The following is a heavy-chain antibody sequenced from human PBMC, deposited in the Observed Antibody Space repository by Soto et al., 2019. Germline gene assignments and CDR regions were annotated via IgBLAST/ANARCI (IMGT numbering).Heavy chain of an antibody. D-gene: IGHD1-26*01. CDR1: GFTFGNFW. V-gene: IGHV3-74*03. CDR3: AKLPWEVAPS. J-gene: IGHJ5*02. Sequence: GGSPRLSCSDSGFTFGNFWIHWVRQAPGKGLEWVSHIGPGGTDIVYADSVKGRFIISRDNARNTVYLQMNSLEAEDTAVYYCAKLPWEVAPSWGQGTLVTVSS. CDR2: IGPGGTDI.